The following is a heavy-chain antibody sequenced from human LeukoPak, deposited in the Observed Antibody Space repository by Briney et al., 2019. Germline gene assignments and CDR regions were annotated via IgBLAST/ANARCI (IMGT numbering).Heavy chain of an antibody. Sequence: ASVKVSCKASGYTFTSYDINWVRQATGQGLEWVGVINPSGDGTSYTQKFQGRVTMTRDMSTSTVFMELTSLRSEDTAVYFCAREPPATGYYDYWGQGTLVTVSS. CDR2: INPSGDGT. D-gene: IGHD3-9*01. CDR1: GYTFTSYD. J-gene: IGHJ4*02. CDR3: AREPPATGYYDY. V-gene: IGHV1-46*01.